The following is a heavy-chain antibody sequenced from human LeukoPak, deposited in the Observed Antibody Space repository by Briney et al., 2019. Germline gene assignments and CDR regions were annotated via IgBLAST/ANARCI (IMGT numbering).Heavy chain of an antibody. D-gene: IGHD3-16*01. CDR2: INSDASII. CDR1: GFTFSSYL. CDR3: ARSLFGRTDY. J-gene: IGHJ4*02. V-gene: IGHV3-74*01. Sequence: GGSLRLSCAVSGFTFSSYLMHWVRQAPGKGLVWVSRINSDASIINYADSVKGRFTISRDNARNTLYLQMNSLRAEDTAVYYCARSLFGRTDYWGQGTLVTVSS.